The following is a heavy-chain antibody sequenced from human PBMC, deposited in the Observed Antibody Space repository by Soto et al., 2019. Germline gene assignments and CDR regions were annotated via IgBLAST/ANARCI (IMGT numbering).Heavy chain of an antibody. V-gene: IGHV3-23*01. D-gene: IGHD1-1*01. J-gene: IGHJ4*02. CDR2: ISGSGGST. Sequence: GGSLRLSCAASGFTFSSYAMSWVRQAPGKGLAWVSTISGSGGSTYYADSVKGRFTISRDNSKNTLSLQMNSLRAEDTAVYYCATTLQTFYYFDYWGQGALVTVSS. CDR3: ATTLQTFYYFDY. CDR1: GFTFSSYA.